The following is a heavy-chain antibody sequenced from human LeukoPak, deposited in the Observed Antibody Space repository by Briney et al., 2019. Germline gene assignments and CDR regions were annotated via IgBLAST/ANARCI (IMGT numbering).Heavy chain of an antibody. CDR3: AREGRYIVAYDAFDI. V-gene: IGHV1-46*01. D-gene: IGHD5-12*01. CDR1: GYTFTYRY. J-gene: IGHJ3*02. Sequence: GASVKVSCKASGYTFTYRYLHWVRQAPGQGLEWMGIINPSGGSTSYAQKFQGRVTMTRDTSTSTVYMELSSLRSEDTAVYYCAREGRYIVAYDAFDIWGQGTMVTVSS. CDR2: INPSGGST.